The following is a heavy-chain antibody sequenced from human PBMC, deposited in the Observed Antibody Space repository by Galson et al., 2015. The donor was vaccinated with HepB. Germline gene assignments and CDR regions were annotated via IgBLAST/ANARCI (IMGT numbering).Heavy chain of an antibody. CDR2: IYHSGGT. V-gene: IGHV4-4*02. CDR3: ARGDVLRYFDWLRAYWYCDL. J-gene: IGHJ2*01. CDR1: GGSISSSNW. Sequence: SETLSLTCAVSGGSISSSNWWSWVRHPPGKGLVWIGEIYHSGGTNYNPSLKSRETISVDKSTNKHSLKLRSAAAADTAVYYYARGDVLRYFDWLRAYWYCDLWGRGTLVTVSS. D-gene: IGHD3-9*01.